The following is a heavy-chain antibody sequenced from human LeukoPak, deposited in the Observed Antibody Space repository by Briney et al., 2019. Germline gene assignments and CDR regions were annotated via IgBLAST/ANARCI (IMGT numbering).Heavy chain of an antibody. CDR1: GGSVSSYY. D-gene: IGHD3-10*01. CDR3: ARGYGSGSYHYYFDY. Sequence: PSETLSLTCSVSGGSVSSYYWSWIRQPPGKGLEWIGYIYDSGSTNYNPSLKSRVTISVDTSKNQFSLNLTSVTAADTAVYYCARGYGSGSYHYYFDYWGQGTLVTVSS. V-gene: IGHV4-59*02. J-gene: IGHJ4*02. CDR2: IYDSGST.